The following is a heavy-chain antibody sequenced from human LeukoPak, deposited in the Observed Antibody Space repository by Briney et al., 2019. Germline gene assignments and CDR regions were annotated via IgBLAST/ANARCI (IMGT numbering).Heavy chain of an antibody. CDR1: GGSISSHY. CDR2: IYYSGST. V-gene: IGHV4-59*11. CDR3: ARELPYYDFWSGGGGYYMDV. D-gene: IGHD3-3*01. J-gene: IGHJ6*03. Sequence: PSETLSLTCTVSGGSISSHYWSWIRQPPGKGLEWIGYIYYSGSTNYNPSLESRVTISVDTSKNQFALKLSSVTAADTAVYYCARELPYYDFWSGGGGYYMDVWGKGTTVTVSS.